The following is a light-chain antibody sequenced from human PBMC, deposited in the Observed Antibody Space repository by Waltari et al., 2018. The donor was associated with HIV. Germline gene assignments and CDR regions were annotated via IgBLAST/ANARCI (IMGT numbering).Light chain of an antibody. CDR1: SLSRYY. CDR2: SDN. CDR3: CSRGNNGNHLV. J-gene: IGLJ3*02. V-gene: IGLV3-19*01. Sequence: SELTQDPAVSVALGQTVKITCQGDSLSRYYASWYQQKPGQAPVIVIYSDNHRPSRIPDRFSGSSSGNTASLTITGSQAEDEAHYYCCSRGNNGNHLVFGGGTKLTVL.